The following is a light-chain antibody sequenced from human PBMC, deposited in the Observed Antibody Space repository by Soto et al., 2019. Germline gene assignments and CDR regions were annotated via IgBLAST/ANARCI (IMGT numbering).Light chain of an antibody. CDR1: SSDIGGYNF. CDR3: SSFRSGTTL. J-gene: IGLJ1*01. CDR2: EVS. V-gene: IGLV2-14*01. Sequence: QSVLTQPDSVSGSPGQSITISCTGTSSDIGGYNFVSWYHQHPGKAPKLMIYEVSNRPSGVSDRFSGSKSGNTASLTISGLQAEDEADYYCSSFRSGTTLFGTGTKVTVL.